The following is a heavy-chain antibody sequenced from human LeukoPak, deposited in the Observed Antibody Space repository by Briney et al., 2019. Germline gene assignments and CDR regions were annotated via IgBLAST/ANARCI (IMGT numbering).Heavy chain of an antibody. CDR2: IYPGDSDT. D-gene: IGHD6-13*01. V-gene: IGHV5-51*01. Sequence: GESLKISCKGSGYSFTSYWIGWVRQMPGKGLEWMGIIYPGDSDTRYSPSFQGQVTISADKSISTAYMELSRLRSDDTAVYYCARGQSYSSSWYIGYWGQGTLVTVSS. CDR1: GYSFTSYW. CDR3: ARGQSYSSSWYIGY. J-gene: IGHJ4*02.